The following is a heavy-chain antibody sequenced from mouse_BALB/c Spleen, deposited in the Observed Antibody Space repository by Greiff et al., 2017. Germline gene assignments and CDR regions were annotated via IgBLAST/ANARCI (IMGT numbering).Heavy chain of an antibody. CDR3: ARKTPSANWDGYFDV. CDR2: ISYSGST. V-gene: IGHV3-2*02. Sequence: EVHLVESGPGLVKPSQSLSLTCTVTGYSITSDYAWNWIRQFPGNKLEWMGYISYSGSTSYNPSLKSRISITRDTSKNQFFLQLNSVTTEDTATYYCARKTPSANWDGYFDVWGAGTTVTVSS. J-gene: IGHJ1*01. D-gene: IGHD4-1*01. CDR1: GYSITSDYA.